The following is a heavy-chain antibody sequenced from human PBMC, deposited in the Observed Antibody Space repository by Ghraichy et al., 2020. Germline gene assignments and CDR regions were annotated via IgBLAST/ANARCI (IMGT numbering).Heavy chain of an antibody. CDR1: GGSISSYY. CDR2: IYYSGST. CDR3: ARVNSGYSSRWFDS. V-gene: IGHV4-59*01. Sequence: SETLSLTCTVSGGSISSYYWSWIGQPPAKGLEWIGYIYYSGSTNYNPSLKSRVTISVDTSKNEFSLKRSSVTAADTAVYYCARVNSGYSSRWFDSWGQGTVVTVSS. J-gene: IGHJ5*01. D-gene: IGHD5-18*01.